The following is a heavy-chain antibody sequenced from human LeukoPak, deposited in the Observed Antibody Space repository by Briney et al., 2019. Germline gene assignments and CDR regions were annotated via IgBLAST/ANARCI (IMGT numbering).Heavy chain of an antibody. Sequence: GGSLRLSCAASGFTFSSYWMSWVRQAPGKGLEWVANIKQDGSEKYYVDSVKGRFTISRDNAKNSLYLQMTSLRAEDTAVYYCAREHSGSFDAFDIWGQGTMVTVSS. CDR3: AREHSGSFDAFDI. CDR2: IKQDGSEK. J-gene: IGHJ3*02. D-gene: IGHD1-26*01. CDR1: GFTFSSYW. V-gene: IGHV3-7*01.